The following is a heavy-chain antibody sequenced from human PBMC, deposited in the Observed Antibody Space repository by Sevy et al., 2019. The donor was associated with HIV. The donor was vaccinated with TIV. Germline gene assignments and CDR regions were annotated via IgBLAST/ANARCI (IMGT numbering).Heavy chain of an antibody. D-gene: IGHD3-22*01. Sequence: GGSLRLSCAASGFTFSNYWVSWVRQAPGKGLEWVANIKQDGSEKYYVDSVKGRFTISRDNAKNSLYLQMNSLRAEDTAVYYCARPYRTDPFYYSGSGGYYYPSYFDYWGQGTLVTVS. CDR2: IKQDGSEK. V-gene: IGHV3-7*01. CDR3: ARPYRTDPFYYSGSGGYYYPSYFDY. J-gene: IGHJ4*02. CDR1: GFTFSNYW.